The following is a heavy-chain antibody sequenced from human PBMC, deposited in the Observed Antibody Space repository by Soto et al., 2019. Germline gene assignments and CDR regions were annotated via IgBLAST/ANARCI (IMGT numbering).Heavy chain of an antibody. Sequence: EVQLVESGGGLVQPGGSLSLSWAASGFTFSSHWMHWFRQVPGKGLVWVSRIKSDGSSTAYADSVKGRFTISRDNAKNTLYLQMKSLRVEDTAIYYCARDRPEILNPTDHPMFDYWGQGTLVTVSS. J-gene: IGHJ4*02. CDR2: IKSDGSST. D-gene: IGHD6-6*01. CDR1: GFTFSSHW. V-gene: IGHV3-74*01. CDR3: ARDRPEILNPTDHPMFDY.